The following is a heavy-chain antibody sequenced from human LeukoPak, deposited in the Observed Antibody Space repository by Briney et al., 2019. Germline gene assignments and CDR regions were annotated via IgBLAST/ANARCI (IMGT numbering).Heavy chain of an antibody. Sequence: GGSPRLSCAASGFTFSSYGMHWVRQAPGKGLEWVAVIWYDGSNKYYADSVKGRFTTSRDNSKNTLYLQMNSLRAEDTAVYYCAKDHRRDGYNFDRYWGQGTLVTVSS. CDR2: IWYDGSNK. D-gene: IGHD5-24*01. V-gene: IGHV3-33*06. CDR1: GFTFSSYG. J-gene: IGHJ4*02. CDR3: AKDHRRDGYNFDRY.